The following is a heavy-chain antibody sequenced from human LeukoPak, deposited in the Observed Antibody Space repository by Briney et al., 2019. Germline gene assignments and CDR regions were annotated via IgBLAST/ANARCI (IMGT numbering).Heavy chain of an antibody. CDR2: IRYDGSNK. CDR1: GFTFSSYA. Sequence: GGSLRLSCAASGFTFSSYAMSWVRQAPGKGLEWVAFIRYDGSNKYYADSVKGRFTISRDNSKNTLDLQMNSLRGEDTAVYYCAKDRGSMTKDFDYWGQGTLVTVSS. V-gene: IGHV3-30*02. J-gene: IGHJ4*02. CDR3: AKDRGSMTKDFDY. D-gene: IGHD2/OR15-2a*01.